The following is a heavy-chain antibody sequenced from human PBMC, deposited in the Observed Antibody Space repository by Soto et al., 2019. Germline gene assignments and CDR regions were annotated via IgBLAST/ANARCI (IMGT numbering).Heavy chain of an antibody. J-gene: IGHJ4*02. CDR1: GGSISSYY. D-gene: IGHD4-17*01. Sequence: PSETLSLTCTVSGGSISSYYWSWIRQPPGKGLEWIGYIYYSGSTNYNPSLKSRVTISVDTSKNQFSLKLSSVTAADTAVYYCARDIGYYGDYWYFDYWGQGTLVTVSS. CDR2: IYYSGST. CDR3: ARDIGYYGDYWYFDY. V-gene: IGHV4-59*01.